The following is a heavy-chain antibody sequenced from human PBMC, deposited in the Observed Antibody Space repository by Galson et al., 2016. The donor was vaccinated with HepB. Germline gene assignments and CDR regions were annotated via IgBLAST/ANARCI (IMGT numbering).Heavy chain of an antibody. CDR1: GYTFASYG. CDR3: ARERGNYAYFDY. V-gene: IGHV1-18*01. D-gene: IGHD4-11*01. CDR2: ISSYDDNI. Sequence: SVKASCKASGYTFASYGIAWVRQAPGQGLEWMGWISSYDDNIQYAQKFQGRLTMTIDSSTDTAYMELRSLRSDDTAIYYCARERGNYAYFDYWGQGTLVTVSS. J-gene: IGHJ4*02.